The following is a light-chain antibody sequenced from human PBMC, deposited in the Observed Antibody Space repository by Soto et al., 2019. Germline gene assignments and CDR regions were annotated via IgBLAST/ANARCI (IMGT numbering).Light chain of an antibody. Sequence: VLTQSPGTLSLSPGERATLSCRASQNIATQFFPWYQQGPGQAPRVLIYETSTRATGIQDRCSGSGSGTDFTLTISRLEPEDFAVYYCQQYSSSSGYTFGQGTKLEIK. CDR2: ETS. J-gene: IGKJ2*01. V-gene: IGKV3-20*01. CDR3: QQYSSSSGYT. CDR1: QNIATQF.